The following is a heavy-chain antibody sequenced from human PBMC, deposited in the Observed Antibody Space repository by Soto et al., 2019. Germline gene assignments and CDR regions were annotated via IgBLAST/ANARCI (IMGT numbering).Heavy chain of an antibody. D-gene: IGHD1-26*01. Sequence: PSETLSLTCTVSGGSISSGDYYWCWIRQPPGKGLEWIGYIYYSGSTYYNPSLKSRVTISVDTSKNQFSLKLSSVTAADTAVYYGATVIPYSGPVQVCFWSWGQGTLVTVGS. CDR2: IYYSGST. CDR1: GGSISSGDYY. CDR3: ATVIPYSGPVQVCFWS. J-gene: IGHJ5*02. V-gene: IGHV4-30-4*01.